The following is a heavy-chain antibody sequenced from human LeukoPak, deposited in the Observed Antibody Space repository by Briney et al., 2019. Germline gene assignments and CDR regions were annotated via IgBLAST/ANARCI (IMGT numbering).Heavy chain of an antibody. D-gene: IGHD6-13*01. CDR2: INHSGST. CDR3: ARVGSPYSSSWYWFDP. J-gene: IGHJ5*02. V-gene: IGHV4-34*01. Sequence: SETLSLTCAVYGGSFRGYYWSWIRQPPGKGLEWIGEINHSGSTNYNPSLKSRVTISVDTSKNQFSLKLSSVTAADTAVYYCARVGSPYSSSWYWFDPWGQGTLVTVSS. CDR1: GGSFRGYY.